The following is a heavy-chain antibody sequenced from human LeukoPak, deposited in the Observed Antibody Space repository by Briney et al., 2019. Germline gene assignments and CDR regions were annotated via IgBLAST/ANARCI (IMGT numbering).Heavy chain of an antibody. J-gene: IGHJ6*02. CDR2: IYYSGTT. Sequence: PSETLSLTCTVSGGSISSSSYYWGWIRQPPGKGLEWIGTIYYSGTTYYNPSLESRVTISVDTSKNQFSLKLSSATAADTAVYYCARVETQYYDSTGYNYYYGMDVWGQGTTVTVSS. V-gene: IGHV4-39*01. CDR1: GGSISSSSYY. CDR3: ARVETQYYDSTGYNYYYGMDV. D-gene: IGHD3-22*01.